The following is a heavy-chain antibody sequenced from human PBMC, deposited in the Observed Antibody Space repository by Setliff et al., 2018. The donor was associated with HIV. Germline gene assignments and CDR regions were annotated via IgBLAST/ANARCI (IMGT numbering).Heavy chain of an antibody. V-gene: IGHV4-61*02. CDR2: IYTSGST. CDR1: GGSISSGSYY. Sequence: SETLSLTCTVSGGSISSGSYYWSWIRQPAGKGLEWIGCIYTSGSTNYNPSLKSRVTISVDTSKNQFSLKLSSVTAADTAVYYCARGLHLRITMVRGEYYGMDVWGQGTTVTVSS. D-gene: IGHD3-10*01. CDR3: ARGLHLRITMVRGEYYGMDV. J-gene: IGHJ6*02.